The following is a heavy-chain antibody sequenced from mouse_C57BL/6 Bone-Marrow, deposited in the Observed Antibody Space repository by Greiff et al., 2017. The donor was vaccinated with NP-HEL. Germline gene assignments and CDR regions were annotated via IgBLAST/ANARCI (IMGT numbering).Heavy chain of an antibody. CDR1: GFTFTDYY. Sequence: EVKLMESGGGLVQPGGSLSLSCAASGFTFTDYYMSWVRQPPGKALEWLGFIRNKANGYTTEYSASVKGRFTISRDNSQSILYLQMNALRAEDSATYYCARYSPYSYWYFDVWGTGTAVTVSS. J-gene: IGHJ1*03. CDR2: IRNKANGYTT. CDR3: ARYSPYSYWYFDV. D-gene: IGHD1-1*01. V-gene: IGHV7-3*01.